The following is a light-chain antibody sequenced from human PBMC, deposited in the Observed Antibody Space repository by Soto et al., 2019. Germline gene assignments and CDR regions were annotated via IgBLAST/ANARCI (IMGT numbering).Light chain of an antibody. J-gene: IGLJ1*01. CDR3: AAWDDSLNGYV. CDR2: SNN. V-gene: IGLV1-44*01. Sequence: QSVVTQPPSASATPGRRVVISCSGSSSNIGSNTVNWYQQLPGTAPKLLIYSNNHRPSGVPDRFSGSKSGTSASLAISGLQSDDEADYYCAAWDDSLNGYVFATGTKVTVL. CDR1: SSNIGSNT.